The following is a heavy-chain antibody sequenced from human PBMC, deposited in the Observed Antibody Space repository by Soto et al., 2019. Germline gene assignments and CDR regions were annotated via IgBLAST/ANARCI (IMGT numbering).Heavy chain of an antibody. J-gene: IGHJ4*02. CDR3: ATYFAGGGGRGY. CDR2: IFYSGSS. D-gene: IGHD3-16*01. V-gene: IGHV4-59*08. CDR1: GGSITSDH. Sequence: TETLSLTCTLSGGSITSDHWSWIRQPPGKGLEWIGQIFYSGSSSYNPSLKSRVSISIDTSKKQFSLRLTSVTAADTAVYFCATYFAGGGGRGYWGQGTLVTVPQ.